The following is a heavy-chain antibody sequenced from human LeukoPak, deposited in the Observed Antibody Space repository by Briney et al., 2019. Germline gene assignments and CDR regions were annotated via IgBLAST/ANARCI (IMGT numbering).Heavy chain of an antibody. CDR3: AREYTSGYFRTFDY. J-gene: IGHJ4*02. CDR1: EFIFSTYT. D-gene: IGHD3-22*01. V-gene: IGHV3-30-3*01. Sequence: GSLRLSCAASEFIFSTYTMHWVRQVPGKGLEWVAIISYDGTNKYYADSVQGRFTISRDNSKNTLYLQMNSLRPEDTAAYYCAREYTSGYFRTFDYWGQGTLVTVSS. CDR2: ISYDGTNK.